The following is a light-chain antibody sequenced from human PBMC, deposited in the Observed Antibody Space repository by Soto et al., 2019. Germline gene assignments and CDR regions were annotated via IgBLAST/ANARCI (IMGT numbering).Light chain of an antibody. CDR3: SSYTTSTTLSVV. V-gene: IGLV2-14*01. J-gene: IGLJ2*01. CDR2: GVT. Sequence: QSVLTQPASVSGSPGQSITISCTGTSSDVGGYNYVSWYQQHPGKAPKLMINGVTNRPSGVSNRFSGSKSGNTASLTISGLQAEDEADYYCSSYTTSTTLSVVFGGGTKLTVL. CDR1: SSDVGGYNY.